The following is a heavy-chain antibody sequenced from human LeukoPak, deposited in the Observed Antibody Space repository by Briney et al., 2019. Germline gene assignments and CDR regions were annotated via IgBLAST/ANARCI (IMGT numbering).Heavy chain of an antibody. Sequence: SETLSLTCTVSGGSISSTSYYWGWLRQPPGKGLEWIGSIYYSGSTYYKPSLKRRVNISVDTSQSQFSLKLSSVTAADTAVYYCARALGYSQKLYYMDVWGKGTTVTISS. D-gene: IGHD6-13*01. V-gene: IGHV4-39*01. CDR3: ARALGYSQKLYYMDV. CDR2: IYYSGST. CDR1: GGSISSTSYY. J-gene: IGHJ6*03.